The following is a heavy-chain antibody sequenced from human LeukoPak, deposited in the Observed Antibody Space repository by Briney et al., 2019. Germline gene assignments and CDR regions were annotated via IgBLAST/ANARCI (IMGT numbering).Heavy chain of an antibody. V-gene: IGHV3-33*06. CDR1: GFTFSSYA. D-gene: IGHD4-17*01. J-gene: IGHJ4*02. CDR2: IWYDGSNK. CDR3: AKVTVTSFLFDY. Sequence: GGSLRLSCAASGFTFSSYAMSWVRQAPGKGLEWVAVIWYDGSNKYYADSVKGRFTISRDNSKNTLYLQMNSLRAEDTAVYYCAKVTVTSFLFDYWGQGTLVTVSS.